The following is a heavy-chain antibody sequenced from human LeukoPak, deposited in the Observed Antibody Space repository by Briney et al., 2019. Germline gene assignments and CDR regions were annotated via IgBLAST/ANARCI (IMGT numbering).Heavy chain of an antibody. Sequence: PETLSLTCIVPGGSTSSYYGSWIRQPAGTALEWIGRIYTSGTITYNPSLKSRVTMSVDTSKNQFSLKLSSVTAADTAVYYCARDSGTTGEVKFDPWGQGTLVTVSS. D-gene: IGHD3-10*01. CDR2: IYTSGTI. J-gene: IGHJ5*02. CDR1: GGSTSSYY. V-gene: IGHV4-4*07. CDR3: ARDSGTTGEVKFDP.